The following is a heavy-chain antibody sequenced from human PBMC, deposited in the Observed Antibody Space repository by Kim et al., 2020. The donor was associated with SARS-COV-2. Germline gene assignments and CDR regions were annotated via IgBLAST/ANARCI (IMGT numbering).Heavy chain of an antibody. CDR1: GFSFSSYA. Sequence: GGSLRLSCAASGFSFSSYAMSWVRQAPGKGLEWVSSLSTNGDNTYYADSVKGRFTISRDNSRNTLNLQMNSLRGEDTAVYYCCKNSGSSIYSGLGVWGQG. J-gene: IGHJ6*02. D-gene: IGHD2-15*01. CDR2: LSTNGDNT. V-gene: IGHV3-23*01. CDR3: CKNSGSSIYSGLGV.